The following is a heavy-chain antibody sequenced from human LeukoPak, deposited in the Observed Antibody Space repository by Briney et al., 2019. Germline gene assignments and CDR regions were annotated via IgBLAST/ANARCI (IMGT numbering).Heavy chain of an antibody. J-gene: IGHJ4*02. CDR2: INPNSGGT. CDR1: GYTFTGYY. V-gene: IGHV1-2*02. Sequence: ASVKVSCKASGYTFTGYYMHWVRQAPGHGVEWMGWINPNSGGTNYAQKFQGRVTMTRDTSISTAYMELSRLRSDDTAVYYCARDRSSSSIADYWGQGTLVTVSS. D-gene: IGHD6-13*01. CDR3: ARDRSSSSIADY.